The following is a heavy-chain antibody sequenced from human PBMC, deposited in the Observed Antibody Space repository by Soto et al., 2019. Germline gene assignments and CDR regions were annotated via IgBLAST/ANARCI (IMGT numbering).Heavy chain of an antibody. CDR1: GGGFNTYT. D-gene: IGHD1-26*01. Sequence: QVQLVQSGGEVKKPGSSVKVSCKASGGGFNTYTITWVRQAPGQGLEWMGRFVPILDRANYAQKFRGRVTXTXDXXTDTVFMELRRLRAEDTAVYFCARDAVGSTPSFDYWGQGTLVTVSS. CDR2: FVPILDRA. V-gene: IGHV1-69*08. CDR3: ARDAVGSTPSFDY. J-gene: IGHJ4*02.